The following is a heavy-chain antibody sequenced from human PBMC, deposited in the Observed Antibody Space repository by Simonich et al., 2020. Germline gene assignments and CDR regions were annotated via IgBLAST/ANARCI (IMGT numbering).Heavy chain of an antibody. CDR1: GFTFSSYS. Sequence: EVQLVESGGGLVKPGGSLRLSCAASGFTFSSYSMNWVRQAPGKGLEWVSSISSSSSYKYYADSVKGRFTISRDNAKNSLYLQMNSLRAEDTAVYYGAKTTELGNYFDYWGQGTLVTVSS. J-gene: IGHJ4*02. V-gene: IGHV3-21*04. CDR3: AKTTELGNYFDY. CDR2: ISSSSSYK. D-gene: IGHD7-27*01.